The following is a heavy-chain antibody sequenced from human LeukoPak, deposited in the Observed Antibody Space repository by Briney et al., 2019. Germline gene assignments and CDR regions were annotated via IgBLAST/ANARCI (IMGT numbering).Heavy chain of an antibody. J-gene: IGHJ3*02. D-gene: IGHD3-22*01. V-gene: IGHV1-69*05. Sequence: SVKVSCKASGGTFSSYAISWVRQAPGQGLEWMGRIIPIFGTANYAQKFQGRVTITTDESTSTAYMELSSLRSEDTAVYYCARDDSSGYYFGAFDIWGQGTMVTVSS. CDR1: GGTFSSYA. CDR3: ARDDSSGYYFGAFDI. CDR2: IIPIFGTA.